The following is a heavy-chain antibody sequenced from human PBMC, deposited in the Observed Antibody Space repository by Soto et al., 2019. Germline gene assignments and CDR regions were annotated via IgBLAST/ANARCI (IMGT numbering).Heavy chain of an antibody. Sequence: GASVKVSCKASGGTFSSYAISWVRQAPGQGLEWMGGTIPIFGTANYAQKFQGRVTITADESTSTAYMELSSLRSEDTAVYYCARQNYYGSGSYYIDYYYYCMDVWGQGTTVTVSS. CDR3: ARQNYYGSGSYYIDYYYYCMDV. CDR1: GGTFSSYA. V-gene: IGHV1-69*13. J-gene: IGHJ6*02. CDR2: TIPIFGTA. D-gene: IGHD3-10*01.